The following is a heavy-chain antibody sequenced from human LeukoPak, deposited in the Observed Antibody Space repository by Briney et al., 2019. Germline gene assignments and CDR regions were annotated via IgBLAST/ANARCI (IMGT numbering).Heavy chain of an antibody. J-gene: IGHJ4*02. CDR1: GGSISSYY. Sequence: SETLSLTCTVSGGSISSYYWSWIRQPPGKGLEWIGYVYYSGSTNYDPSLKSRVTISVDTSRNQFSLKLSSVTAAGTAVYYCARVGSSSWYGMDYWGQGTLVTVSS. V-gene: IGHV4-59*12. CDR3: ARVGSSSWYGMDY. CDR2: VYYSGST. D-gene: IGHD6-13*01.